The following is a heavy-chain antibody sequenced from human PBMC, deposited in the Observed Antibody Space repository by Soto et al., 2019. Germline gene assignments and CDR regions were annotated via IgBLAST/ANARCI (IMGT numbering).Heavy chain of an antibody. J-gene: IGHJ5*02. CDR3: ARDIAAAGSHWFDP. V-gene: IGHV1-18*01. D-gene: IGHD6-13*01. CDR2: ISAYNGNT. CDR1: GYTFTSYG. Sequence: ASVKVSCKASGYTFTSYGISWVRQAPGQGLEWMGWISAYNGNTNYAQKLQGRVTMTTDTSTSTAYMELRSLRSDDTAVYYCARDIAAAGSHWFDPWGQGTLVTVSS.